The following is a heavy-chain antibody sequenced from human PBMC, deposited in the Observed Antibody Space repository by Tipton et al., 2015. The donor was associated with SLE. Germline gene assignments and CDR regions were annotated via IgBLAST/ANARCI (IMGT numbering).Heavy chain of an antibody. Sequence: LRLSCAVYGGSFSGYYWSWIRQPPGKGLEWIGEVTHSGSTYYNPSLKSRVTISVDTSKNQFSLKVSSVTAADTAVYYCARHGDTSGSYYYAFDMWGQGTKVTVSS. CDR3: ARHGDTSGSYYYAFDM. V-gene: IGHV4-34*01. CDR2: VTHSGST. J-gene: IGHJ3*02. D-gene: IGHD1-26*01. CDR1: GGSFSGYY.